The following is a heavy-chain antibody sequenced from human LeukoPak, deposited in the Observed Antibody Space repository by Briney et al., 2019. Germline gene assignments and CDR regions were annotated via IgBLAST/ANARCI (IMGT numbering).Heavy chain of an antibody. CDR2: INHSGST. J-gene: IGHJ5*02. CDR1: GGSFSGYY. Sequence: SETLSLTCAVYGGSFSGYYWSWIRQPPGEGLEWIGGINHSGSTNYNPSLKSRVTISVDTSKNQFSLKLSSVAAADTAVYYCARGYWFDPWGQGTLVTVSS. V-gene: IGHV4-34*01. CDR3: ARGYWFDP.